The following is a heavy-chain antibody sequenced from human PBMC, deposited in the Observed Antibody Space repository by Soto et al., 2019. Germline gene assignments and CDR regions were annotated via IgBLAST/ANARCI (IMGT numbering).Heavy chain of an antibody. CDR3: ARAWRVEMASHFDY. CDR2: IYYSGST. Sequence: SETLSLTCTVSGGSISSGGYYWSWIRQHPGKGLEWIGYIYYSGSTYYNPSLKSRVTISVDTSKNQFSRKLSSVTAADTAVYYCARAWRVEMASHFDYWGQGTLVTVSS. V-gene: IGHV4-31*03. CDR1: GGSISSGGYY. D-gene: IGHD5-12*01. J-gene: IGHJ4*02.